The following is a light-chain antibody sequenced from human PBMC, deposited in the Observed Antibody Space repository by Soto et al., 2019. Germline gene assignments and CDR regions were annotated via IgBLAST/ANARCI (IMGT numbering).Light chain of an antibody. CDR2: AAS. CDR3: QQSYSTLSWT. CDR1: QSISTY. J-gene: IGKJ1*01. V-gene: IGKV1-39*01. Sequence: DIQMTQSPSSLSASVGDRVTITCRASQSISTYLNWYQQKPGKVPRLLIYAASSLQSGVPSRFSGSGSGTDFTLTISSLQPEDFATYYCQQSYSTLSWTFGQGTKVEIK.